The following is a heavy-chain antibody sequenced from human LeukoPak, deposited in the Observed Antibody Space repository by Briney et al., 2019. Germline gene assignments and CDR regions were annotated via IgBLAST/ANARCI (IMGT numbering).Heavy chain of an antibody. CDR1: GGTISSYY. CDR2: INTGGST. J-gene: IGHJ3*02. CDR3: ARGGGYFLIDAFDI. Sequence: ASETLSLTCTVSGGTISSYYWSWIRQPAGKGLEWIGRINTGGSTNYNPSLKSRVTMSVDTSKNQFSLKLSSVTAADTAVYYCARGGGYFLIDAFDIWGLGTMVTVSS. D-gene: IGHD3-22*01. V-gene: IGHV4-4*07.